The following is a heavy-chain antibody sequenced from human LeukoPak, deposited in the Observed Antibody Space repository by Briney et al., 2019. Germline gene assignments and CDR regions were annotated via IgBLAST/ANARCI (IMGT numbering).Heavy chain of an antibody. Sequence: GGSLTLSCAASGFTFSSYGMHWVRQAPGKGLDWVAVISNDGSKKYYADSVKGRFTISRDNSKNTLSLQVSSLRTEDTAVYYCAKDRYSYAFEYSDSWGQGTLVTVSS. V-gene: IGHV3-30*18. D-gene: IGHD5-18*01. CDR2: ISNDGSKK. CDR1: GFTFSSYG. J-gene: IGHJ4*02. CDR3: AKDRYSYAFEYSDS.